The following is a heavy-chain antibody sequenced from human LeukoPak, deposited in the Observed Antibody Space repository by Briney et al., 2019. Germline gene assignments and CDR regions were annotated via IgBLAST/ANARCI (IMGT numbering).Heavy chain of an antibody. J-gene: IGHJ4*02. CDR1: GYSISSGYY. CDR2: INHSGST. D-gene: IGHD3-22*01. Sequence: SETLSLTCTVSGYSISSGYYWGWIRQPPGKGLEWIGSINHSGSTNYNPSLKSRVTISVDTSKNQFSLKLSSVTAADTAVYYCARHVYYDSSGYFYFDYWGQGTLVTVSS. V-gene: IGHV4-38-2*02. CDR3: ARHVYYDSSGYFYFDY.